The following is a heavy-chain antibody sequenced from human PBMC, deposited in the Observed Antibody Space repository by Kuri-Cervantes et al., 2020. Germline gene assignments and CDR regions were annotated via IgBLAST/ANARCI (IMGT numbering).Heavy chain of an antibody. D-gene: IGHD3-22*01. J-gene: IGHJ4*02. Sequence: GESLKISCAASGFTFSSYGMHWVRQAPGKGLEWVAVISYDGSNKYYADSVKGRFTISRDNAKNSLYLQMNSLRAEDTAVYYCARVCYYDSSGLGYWGQGTLVTVSS. CDR3: ARVCYYDSSGLGY. V-gene: IGHV3-30*03. CDR1: GFTFSSYG. CDR2: ISYDGSNK.